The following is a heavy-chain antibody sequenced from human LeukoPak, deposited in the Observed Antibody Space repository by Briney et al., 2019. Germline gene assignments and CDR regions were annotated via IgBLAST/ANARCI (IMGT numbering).Heavy chain of an antibody. CDR3: AKNYYGSEGRYYYYYGMDV. Sequence: PGGSLRLSCAASGSTFSSYGMHWVRQAPGKGLEWVAVISYDGSNKYYADSVKGRFTISRDNSKNTLYLQMNSLRAEDTAVYYCAKNYYGSEGRYYYYYGMDVWGQGTTVTVSS. CDR1: GSTFSSYG. D-gene: IGHD3-10*01. V-gene: IGHV3-30*18. CDR2: ISYDGSNK. J-gene: IGHJ6*02.